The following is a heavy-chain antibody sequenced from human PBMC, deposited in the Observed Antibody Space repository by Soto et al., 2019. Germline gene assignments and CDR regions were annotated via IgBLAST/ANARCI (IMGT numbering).Heavy chain of an antibody. CDR3: AREGHITIVRGVMPPFDY. CDR1: GCTFSSYA. J-gene: IGHJ4*02. Sequence: GGSLRLSCAASGCTFSSYAMHWVRQAPGKGLEWVAVISYDGSNKYYAVSVKGRFTISRDNSKNTLYLQMNSLRAEDTAVYYCAREGHITIVRGVMPPFDYWGQGTLVTVSS. D-gene: IGHD3-10*01. V-gene: IGHV3-30-3*01. CDR2: ISYDGSNK.